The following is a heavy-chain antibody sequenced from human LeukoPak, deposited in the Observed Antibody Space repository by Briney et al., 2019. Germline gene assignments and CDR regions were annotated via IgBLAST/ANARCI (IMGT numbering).Heavy chain of an antibody. Sequence: GGSLRLSCAASGFTFSSYSMNWVRQAPGKGLEWVSSISSSSSYIYYADSVKGRFTISRDNAKNSLYLQMNSLRAEDTAVYYCARVGYCSSTSCYLYYFDYWGQGTLVTVSS. CDR2: ISSSSSYI. D-gene: IGHD2-2*01. CDR1: GFTFSSYS. CDR3: ARVGYCSSTSCYLYYFDY. J-gene: IGHJ4*02. V-gene: IGHV3-21*01.